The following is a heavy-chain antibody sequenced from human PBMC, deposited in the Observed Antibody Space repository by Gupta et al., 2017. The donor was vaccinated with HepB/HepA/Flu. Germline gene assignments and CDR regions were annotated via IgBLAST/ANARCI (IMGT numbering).Heavy chain of an antibody. V-gene: IGHV3-49*03. CDR3: TRVGNPLDFTTEGWYFDY. CDR2: IRSKAYGGTT. Sequence: EVQLVESGGGLVQPGRPLRLSCTASGFTFGDYAMSWFRQAPGKGLEWVGFIRSKAYGGTTEYAASVKGRFTISRDDSKSIAYLQMNSLKTEDTAVYYCTRVGNPLDFTTEGWYFDYWGQGTLVTVSS. D-gene: IGHD3-3*01. CDR1: GFTFGDYA. J-gene: IGHJ4*02.